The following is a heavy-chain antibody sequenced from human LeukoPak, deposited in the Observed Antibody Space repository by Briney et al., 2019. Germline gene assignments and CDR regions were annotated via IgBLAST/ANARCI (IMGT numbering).Heavy chain of an antibody. Sequence: SETLSLTCTVSGDSISRYYWSWIRQPPGKGLEWIGYIYNTGSTNYNPSLKSRVTISVDMPKNQISLRMSSVTAADTAVYYCARADPVYGSGSWTWFDYWGQGTLVTVSS. D-gene: IGHD3-10*01. CDR2: IYNTGST. J-gene: IGHJ4*02. CDR1: GDSISRYY. CDR3: ARADPVYGSGSWTWFDY. V-gene: IGHV4-59*01.